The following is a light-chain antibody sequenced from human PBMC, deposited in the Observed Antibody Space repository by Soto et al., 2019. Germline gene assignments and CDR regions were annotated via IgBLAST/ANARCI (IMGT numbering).Light chain of an antibody. CDR1: QSISTF. V-gene: IGKV1-5*01. CDR3: QQYDSYSWT. Sequence: DIQMTQSPSTLSASAGDTVTITCRASQSISTFLAWYQQKPGKAPKLLIFDASFLKSGVPSRFSGSGSGTEFTLTISSLQPDDFATYYCQQYDSYSWTFGQGTKVEIK. J-gene: IGKJ1*01. CDR2: DAS.